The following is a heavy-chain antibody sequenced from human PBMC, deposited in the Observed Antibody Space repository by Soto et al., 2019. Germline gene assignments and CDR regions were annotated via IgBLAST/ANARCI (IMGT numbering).Heavy chain of an antibody. CDR2: IYSGGTT. CDR3: AREYAIFGPTDYYYYYMNV. Sequence: PGGSLRLSCAPSGFSVSSNYMSWVRQAPGKGLEWVSLIYSGGTTFYADSVKGRFTISRHNSENTLYLQMNSLRIEDTAVYYCAREYAIFGPTDYYYYYMNVWGKGTTVTVSS. D-gene: IGHD3-3*01. V-gene: IGHV3-53*04. J-gene: IGHJ6*03. CDR1: GFSVSSNY.